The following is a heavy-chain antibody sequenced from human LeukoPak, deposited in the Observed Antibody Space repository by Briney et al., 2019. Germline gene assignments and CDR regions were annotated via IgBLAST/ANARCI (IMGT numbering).Heavy chain of an antibody. J-gene: IGHJ4*02. V-gene: IGHV1-69*05. CDR3: ATEYYDFWSGYSSFDY. D-gene: IGHD3-3*01. Sequence: GASVKVSCKASGGTFSSYAISWVRQAPGQGLEWMGGIIPIFGTANYAQKFQGRVTITTDESTSTAYMELSSLRSEDTAVYYCATEYYDFWSGYSSFDYWGQGTLVTVSS. CDR2: IIPIFGTA. CDR1: GGTFSSYA.